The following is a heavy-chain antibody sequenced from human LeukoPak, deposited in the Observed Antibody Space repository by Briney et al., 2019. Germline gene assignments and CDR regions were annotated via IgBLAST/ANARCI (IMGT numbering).Heavy chain of an antibody. D-gene: IGHD6-19*01. CDR3: AKVQRGSGWYYFDY. J-gene: IGHJ4*02. CDR2: ISGSGGST. V-gene: IGHV3-23*01. CDR1: GFTFSSYS. Sequence: GGSLRLSCAASGFTFSSYSMNWVRQAPGKGLEWVSAISGSGGSTYYADSVKGRFTISRDNSKNTLYLQMNSLRAEGTAIYYCAKVQRGSGWYYFDYWGQGTLVTVSS.